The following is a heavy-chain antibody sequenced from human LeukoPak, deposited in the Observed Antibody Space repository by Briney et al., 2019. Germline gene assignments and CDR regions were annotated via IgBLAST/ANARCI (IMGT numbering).Heavy chain of an antibody. V-gene: IGHV4-38-2*01. CDR1: GYSISSGYY. CDR2: IYHSGST. J-gene: IGHJ4*02. CDR3: ARHLHRAVVVTTSIDY. D-gene: IGHD2-21*01. Sequence: PSETLSLTCAVSGYSISSGYYWGWIRQPPGKGLEWIGSIYHSGSTYYNPSLKSRVTISVDTSKNQFSLKLSSVTAADTAVYYCARHLHRAVVVTTSIDYWGQGTLVTVSS.